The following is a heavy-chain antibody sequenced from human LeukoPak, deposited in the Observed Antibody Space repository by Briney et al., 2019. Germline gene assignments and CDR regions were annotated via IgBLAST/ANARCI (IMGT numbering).Heavy chain of an antibody. D-gene: IGHD1-7*01. CDR3: AKDRGTTRNYFDY. J-gene: IGHJ4*02. Sequence: GGSLRLSCAASGFTFSSYAMSWVRQAPGKGLEWVSGISGSGDSTFSADSVKGRFTISRDNSKNTLYLQMNSLRAEDTAVYYCAKDRGTTRNYFDYWGQGTLVTVSS. CDR1: GFTFSSYA. V-gene: IGHV3-23*01. CDR2: ISGSGDST.